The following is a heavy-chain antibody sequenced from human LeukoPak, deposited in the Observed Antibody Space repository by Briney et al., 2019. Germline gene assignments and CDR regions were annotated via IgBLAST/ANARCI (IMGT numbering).Heavy chain of an antibody. V-gene: IGHV4-34*01. CDR3: ARRPPLKYYYDSSGYYPLDYFDY. CDR1: GGSFSGYY. D-gene: IGHD3-22*01. J-gene: IGHJ4*02. CDR2: INHSGST. Sequence: NASETLSLTCAVYGGSFSGYYWSWLRQPPGKGLEWIGEINHSGSTNYNPSLKSRVTISVDTSKNQFSLKLSSVTAADTAVYYCARRPPLKYYYDSSGYYPLDYFDYWGQGTLVTVSS.